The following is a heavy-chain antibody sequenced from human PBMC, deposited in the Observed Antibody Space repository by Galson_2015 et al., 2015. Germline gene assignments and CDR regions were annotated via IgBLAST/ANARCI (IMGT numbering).Heavy chain of an antibody. CDR2: IYWDDDK. V-gene: IGHV2-5*02. CDR3: AHTIATYYDYIWGSPALSSGAFDI. J-gene: IGHJ3*02. CDR1: GFSLSTSGVG. D-gene: IGHD3-16*01. Sequence: PALVKPTQTLTLTCTFSGFSLSTSGVGVGWIRQPPGKALEWLALIYWDDDKRYSPSLKSRLTITKDTSKNQVVLTMTNMDPVDTATYYCAHTIATYYDYIWGSPALSSGAFDIWGQGTMVTVSS.